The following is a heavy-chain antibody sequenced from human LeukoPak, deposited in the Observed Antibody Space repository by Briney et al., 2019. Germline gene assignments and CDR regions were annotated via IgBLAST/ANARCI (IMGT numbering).Heavy chain of an antibody. CDR2: INWNGGST. CDR3: ARDLGSGSYFGGYFDY. Sequence: GGSLRLSCAASGFTFSSYGMSWVRQAPWKGLEWVPGINWNGGSTGYADSVKGRFTISRDNAKNSLYLQMNSLRAEDTALYYCARDLGSGSYFGGYFDYWGQGTLVTVSS. V-gene: IGHV3-20*04. J-gene: IGHJ4*02. D-gene: IGHD1-26*01. CDR1: GFTFSSYG.